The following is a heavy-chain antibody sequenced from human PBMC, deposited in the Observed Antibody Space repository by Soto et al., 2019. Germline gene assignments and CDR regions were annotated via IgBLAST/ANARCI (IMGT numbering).Heavy chain of an antibody. CDR1: GGTFSTYT. Sequence: QVQLVQSGAEVKKPGSSVKVSCKASGGTFSTYTITWVRQAPGQGIEWMGRIIPIIGIINYAQKFQGRVTISADKFTGTAYMELTGLRSDDTAVYYCAGDPDSHYNDSHASSYPWGQGTLVTVSS. CDR2: IIPIIGII. V-gene: IGHV1-69*08. CDR3: AGDPDSHYNDSHASSYP. J-gene: IGHJ5*02. D-gene: IGHD4-4*01.